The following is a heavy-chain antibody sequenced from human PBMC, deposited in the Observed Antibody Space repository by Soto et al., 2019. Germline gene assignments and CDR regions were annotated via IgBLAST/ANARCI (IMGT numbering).Heavy chain of an antibody. Sequence: EVQLVESGGGLVQPGGSLRLSCAASGFTVSSNYMSWVRQAPGKGLEWVSVIYGGSSTYYADSVKGRFTISRDNSKNTLYLQMNSLRADDTAVYYCTRDRIAAPGTEWGQGTLVTVSS. V-gene: IGHV3-66*01. D-gene: IGHD6-13*01. J-gene: IGHJ4*02. CDR2: IYGGSST. CDR1: GFTVSSNY. CDR3: TRDRIAAPGTE.